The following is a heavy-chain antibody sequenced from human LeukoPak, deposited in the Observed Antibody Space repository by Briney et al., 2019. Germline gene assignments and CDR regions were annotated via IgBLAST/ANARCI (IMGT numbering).Heavy chain of an antibody. V-gene: IGHV4-39*01. D-gene: IGHD3/OR15-3a*01. Sequence: SETLSLTCTVSGVSISSSNSYWGWLRQPPGKGLEWIGSIYYSGNTYYNASLKSQVSISIDTSKNRFSLKLTSVTAADTAVYYCARQTGSGLFILPGGQGTLVTVSS. CDR2: IYYSGNT. CDR3: ARQTGSGLFILP. CDR1: GVSISSSNSY. J-gene: IGHJ4*02.